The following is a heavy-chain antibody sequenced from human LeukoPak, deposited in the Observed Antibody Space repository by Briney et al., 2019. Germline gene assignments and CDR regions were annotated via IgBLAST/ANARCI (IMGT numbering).Heavy chain of an antibody. CDR3: GKDGGQYSSGPEFDP. CDR1: GIVFSNTA. V-gene: IGHV3-23*01. Sequence: GGSLRLSCAASGIVFSNTAMNWARQSPGRGLEWVSAISGGGERTSYADSVKGRFTISRDNSKNMVYLQMNSLRADDTAIYYCGKDGGQYSSGPEFDPRGQGALATVSS. J-gene: IGHJ5*02. D-gene: IGHD6-19*01. CDR2: ISGGGERT.